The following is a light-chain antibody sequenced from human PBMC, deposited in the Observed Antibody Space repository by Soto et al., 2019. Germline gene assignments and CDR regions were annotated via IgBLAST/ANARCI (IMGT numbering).Light chain of an antibody. CDR2: AAS. V-gene: IGKV1-39*01. CDR3: QQSYRTPIT. Sequence: DIQMTQSPSSLSASVGDRVTITCRASQSISSYLNWYQQKPGKAPKFLIYAASSLQSGVPSRFSGSGSGTDFTLTISSLQPEDFATYYCQQSYRTPITFGPGTKVDIK. CDR1: QSISSY. J-gene: IGKJ3*01.